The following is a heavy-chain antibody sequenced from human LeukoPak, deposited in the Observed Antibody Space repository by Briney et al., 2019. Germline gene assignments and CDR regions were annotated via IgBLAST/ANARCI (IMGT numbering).Heavy chain of an antibody. CDR1: GGSISSGGYY. CDR3: ASLMIVSPRCFDP. D-gene: IGHD3-22*01. J-gene: IGHJ5*02. V-gene: IGHV4-31*03. Sequence: PSETLSLTCTVSGGSISSGGYYWSWIRQHPGKGLEWIGYIYYSGSTYYNPSLKSRVTISVDTSKNQFSLKLSSVTAADTAVYYCASLMIVSPRCFDPWGQEPWSPSPQ. CDR2: IYYSGST.